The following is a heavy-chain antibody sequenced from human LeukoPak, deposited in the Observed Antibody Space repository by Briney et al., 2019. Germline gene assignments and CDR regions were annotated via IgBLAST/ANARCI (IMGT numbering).Heavy chain of an antibody. Sequence: GGSLRLSCVASGFTFDEYAMHWVRLFPGKGLEWVSGITWRRGRVRYAASVKGRFTISRDDAKNSLFLQMDSLRPEDTAFYYCAKVSVPYGSGWYAIDYWGQGVLVTVSS. J-gene: IGHJ4*02. V-gene: IGHV3-9*01. CDR3: AKVSVPYGSGWYAIDY. CDR2: ITWRRGRV. D-gene: IGHD6-19*01. CDR1: GFTFDEYA.